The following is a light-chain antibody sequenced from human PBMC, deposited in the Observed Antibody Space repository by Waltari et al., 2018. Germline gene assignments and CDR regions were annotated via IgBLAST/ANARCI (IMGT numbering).Light chain of an antibody. CDR1: SSNIGAGFD. J-gene: IGLJ3*02. CDR2: VNN. CDR3: QSYVISLSAYV. Sequence: QSVLTQPPSLSGAPGQRVTISCAGNSSNIGAGFDVHWYQQFPGSAPRLLISVNNNRPSGVPDRFSAPKSGTSSSLAVSGLQAQDEADYYCQSYVISLSAYVFGGGTKLTVL. V-gene: IGLV1-40*01.